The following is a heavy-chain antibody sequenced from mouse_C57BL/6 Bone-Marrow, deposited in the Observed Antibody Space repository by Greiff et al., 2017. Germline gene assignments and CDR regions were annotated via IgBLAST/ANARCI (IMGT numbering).Heavy chain of an antibody. J-gene: IGHJ4*01. CDR1: GYTFTSYW. V-gene: IGHV1-64*01. CDR2: IHPNSGST. CDR3: ARSDNWVPYYYAVDY. Sequence: QVQLQQPGAELVKPGASVKLSCKASGYTFTSYWMHWVKQRPGQGLEWIGMIHPNSGSTNYNEKFKSKATLTVDKSSSTAYMQLSSLTSEDSAVYYYARSDNWVPYYYAVDYWGQGTSVTVSS. D-gene: IGHD4-1*01.